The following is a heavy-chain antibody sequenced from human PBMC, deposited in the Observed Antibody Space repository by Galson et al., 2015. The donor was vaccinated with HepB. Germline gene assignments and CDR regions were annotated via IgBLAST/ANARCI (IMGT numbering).Heavy chain of an antibody. CDR3: AREAYVRLGEGDWFDP. CDR2: ISYDGSNK. D-gene: IGHD3-10*01. J-gene: IGHJ5*02. V-gene: IGHV3-30-3*01. CDR1: GFTFSTYA. Sequence: SLRLSCAASGFTFSTYAMHWVRQAPGKGLEWVAVISYDGSNKYYADSVKGRFTISRDNSKNTLYLQMNSLRAEDTAVYYCAREAYVRLGEGDWFDPWGQGTLVTVSS.